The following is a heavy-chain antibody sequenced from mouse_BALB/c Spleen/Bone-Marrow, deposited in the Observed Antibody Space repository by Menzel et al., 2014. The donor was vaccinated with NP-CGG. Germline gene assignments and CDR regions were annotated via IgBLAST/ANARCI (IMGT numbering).Heavy chain of an antibody. CDR1: GYSFTGYT. J-gene: IGHJ3*01. CDR2: INPYNGGT. V-gene: IGHV1-26*01. Sequence: EVKLMDSGPELVKPGSSMKISCKASGYSFTGYTMNWVKQSHGKNLEWIGLINPYNGGTSYNQKFKGMATLTVNKSSSTAYMELLSLTSEDSAVYYCARENYGSSYGFAYWGQGTQVTVSA. CDR3: ARENYGSSYGFAY. D-gene: IGHD1-1*01.